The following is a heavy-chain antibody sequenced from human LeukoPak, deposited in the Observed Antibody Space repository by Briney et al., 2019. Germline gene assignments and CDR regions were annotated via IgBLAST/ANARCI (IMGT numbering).Heavy chain of an antibody. CDR1: GSSFTSYW. Sequence: GASLEISYKGSGSSFTSYWIGWVRPLPGKGVGWMGIIYPGDSDTRYSTSFQGQVTISADKSISTAYLQWSSLKASDTAMYYCARHGGGDRDYWGQGTLVTVSS. V-gene: IGHV5-51*01. CDR2: IYPGDSDT. J-gene: IGHJ4*02. D-gene: IGHD2-21*02. CDR3: ARHGGGDRDY.